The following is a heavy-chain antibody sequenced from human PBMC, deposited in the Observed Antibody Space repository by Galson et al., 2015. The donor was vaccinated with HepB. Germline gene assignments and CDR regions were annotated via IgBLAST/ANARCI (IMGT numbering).Heavy chain of an antibody. CDR1: GYTFTSYA. CDR3: AITFGGVIPTDY. J-gene: IGHJ4*02. Sequence: SVKVSCKASGYTFTSYAMHWVRQAPGQRLEWMGWINAGNGNTKYSQKFQGRVTITRDTSASTAYMELSSLRSEDTAVYYCAITFGGVIPTDYWGQGTLVTVSS. CDR2: INAGNGNT. V-gene: IGHV1-3*01. D-gene: IGHD3-16*02.